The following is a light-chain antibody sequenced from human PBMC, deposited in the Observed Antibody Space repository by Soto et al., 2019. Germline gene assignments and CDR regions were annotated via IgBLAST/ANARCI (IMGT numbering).Light chain of an antibody. CDR1: MSDIGSNF. CDR2: NSN. J-gene: IGLJ1*01. Sequence: QSLLSQAPSASGTPGQTVLISCSGSMSDIGSNFVNWYQHLPGTAPKLLIYNSNQRPSGVPDRFSGSKSGTSASLAISGLQSEDEADYYCPAWDDSLTGHVFGTGTKVTVL. V-gene: IGLV1-44*01. CDR3: PAWDDSLTGHV.